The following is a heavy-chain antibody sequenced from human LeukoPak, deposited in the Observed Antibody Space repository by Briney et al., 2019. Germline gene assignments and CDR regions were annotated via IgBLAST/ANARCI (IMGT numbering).Heavy chain of an antibody. J-gene: IGHJ4*02. CDR3: TRDPNGIAVAFFDY. CDR2: IRSKAYGGTT. Sequence: GGSLRLSCTASGFTFGDYAMSWVRQAPGKGLEWVGLIRSKAYGGTTEYAASVKGRFTISRDDSKSIAYLQMNSLKTEDTAVYYCTRDPNGIAVAFFDYWGQGTLVTVSS. CDR1: GFTFGDYA. V-gene: IGHV3-49*04. D-gene: IGHD6-19*01.